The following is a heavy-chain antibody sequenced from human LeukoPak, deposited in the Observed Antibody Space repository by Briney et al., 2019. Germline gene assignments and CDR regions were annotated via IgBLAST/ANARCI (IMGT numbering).Heavy chain of an antibody. CDR1: GGSISTYY. J-gene: IGHJ4*02. V-gene: IGHV4-59*01. CDR2: IYHRGSA. CDR3: ARGQWLPVFDF. D-gene: IGHD3-22*01. Sequence: SETLSLTCTVSGGSISTYYWSWIRQPPGKGLEWIGYIYHRGSANYNPSLKSRVAVSLDTSKNQFSLKLSSVTAADTAMYYCARGQWLPVFDFWGQGTLVTVSS.